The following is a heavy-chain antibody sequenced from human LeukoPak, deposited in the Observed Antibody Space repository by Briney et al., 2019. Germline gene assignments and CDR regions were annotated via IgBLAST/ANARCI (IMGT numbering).Heavy chain of an antibody. CDR1: GFTFSSYS. J-gene: IGHJ6*03. Sequence: GGSLRLSCAASGFTFSSYSMNWVRQAPGKGLEWVSSISSSSSYIYYADLVKGRFTISRDNAKNSLYLQMNSLRAEDTAVYYCARDGEYCSSTSCYRGVGYYYYYMDVWGKGTTVTVSS. V-gene: IGHV3-21*01. CDR3: ARDGEYCSSTSCYRGVGYYYYYMDV. D-gene: IGHD2-2*01. CDR2: ISSSSSYI.